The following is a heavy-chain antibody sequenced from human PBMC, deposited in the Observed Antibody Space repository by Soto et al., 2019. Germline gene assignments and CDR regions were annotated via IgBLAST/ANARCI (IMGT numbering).Heavy chain of an antibody. V-gene: IGHV3-15*01. Sequence: VQLVESGGGLVKPGGSLRLSCTASGFTFSHSWMSWVRQFPGKGLEWVARIKSETDGGTTDYAAPVEGRFTISRDDSKNMLSLQMNSLRTEEIAVYDCTTYYYIWGTYRYRWAYWGLGNLVTVSS. CDR3: TTYYYIWGTYRYRWAY. J-gene: IGHJ4*02. D-gene: IGHD3-16*02. CDR1: GFTFSHSW. CDR2: IKSETDGGTT.